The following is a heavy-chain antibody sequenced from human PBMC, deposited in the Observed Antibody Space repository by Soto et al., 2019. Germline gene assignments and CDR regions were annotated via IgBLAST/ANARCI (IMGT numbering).Heavy chain of an antibody. D-gene: IGHD3-3*01. CDR2: ISYDGSNK. CDR1: GFTFSSYA. Sequence: GGSLRLSCAASGFTFSSYAMHWVRQAPGKGPEWVAVISYDGSNKYYADSVKGRFTISRDNSKNTLYLQMNSLRAEDTAVYYCARDQYDFWSGGYYYGMDVWGQGTKVTVSS. J-gene: IGHJ6*02. CDR3: ARDQYDFWSGGYYYGMDV. V-gene: IGHV3-30-3*01.